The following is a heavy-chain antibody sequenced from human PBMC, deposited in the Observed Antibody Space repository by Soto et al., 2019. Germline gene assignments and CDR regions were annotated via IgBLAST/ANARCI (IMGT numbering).Heavy chain of an antibody. CDR3: AKRGEFWSGYLGRLN. V-gene: IGHV3-23*01. CDR1: GFTFSSYA. CDR2: ISGSGGST. D-gene: IGHD3-3*01. Sequence: EVQLLESGGGLVQPGGSLRLSCAASGFTFSSYAMSWVRQAPGKGLEWVSAISGSGGSTYYADSVKGRFTISRDNSKNTLSLQMTSLRAEDTAVYYCAKRGEFWSGYLGRLNWGQGTLVTVSS. J-gene: IGHJ4*02.